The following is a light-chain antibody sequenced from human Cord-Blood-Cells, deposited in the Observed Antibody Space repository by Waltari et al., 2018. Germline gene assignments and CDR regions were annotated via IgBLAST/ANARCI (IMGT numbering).Light chain of an antibody. CDR3: QQYYSDPYT. V-gene: IGKV1-8*01. CDR2: AAS. CDR1: KGISSY. Sequence: AIRMTQSPSSLSESTGDRVTITCRARKGISSYLAWYQQKPGKAPKLLIYAASTLQSVVPSRSSGSRSGTYFTLTISCLQSEEFTTYYCQQYYSDPYTFVQGTNLGFK. J-gene: IGKJ2*01.